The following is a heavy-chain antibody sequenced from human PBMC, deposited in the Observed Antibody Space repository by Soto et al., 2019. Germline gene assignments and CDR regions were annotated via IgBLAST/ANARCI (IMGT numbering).Heavy chain of an antibody. J-gene: IGHJ4*02. V-gene: IGHV1-18*01. CDR1: GYTFSSYG. CDR3: ARYYPHSRDIVVEAVAPELDY. D-gene: IGHD2-15*01. CDR2: ISGYNRVT. Sequence: QVQLVQSGAEVKNPGASVKVSCKASGYTFSSYGIIWVRQAPGQGLEWMGYISGYNRVTNYAQKFRGRVTMTTDTSTSTAYMELRSLRSDDTAVYYCARYYPHSRDIVVEAVAPELDYWGQGTLVTVPS.